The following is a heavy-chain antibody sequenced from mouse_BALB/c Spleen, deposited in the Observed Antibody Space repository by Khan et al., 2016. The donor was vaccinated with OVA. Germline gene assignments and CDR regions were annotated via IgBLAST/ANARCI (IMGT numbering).Heavy chain of an antibody. Sequence: VQLQQSGTVLARPGASVKMSCKASGYTFTSYLIHWVKQRPGQGLEWIGDIFPGNNDTRYNQQFKDKAKLNAGTSASTAYMDLSSLTNEDSAVYYCTRGGYSSFAYWGQGTLVTVSA. CDR1: GYTFTSYL. CDR3: TRGGYSSFAY. J-gene: IGHJ3*01. D-gene: IGHD1-3*01. CDR2: IFPGNNDT. V-gene: IGHV1-5*01.